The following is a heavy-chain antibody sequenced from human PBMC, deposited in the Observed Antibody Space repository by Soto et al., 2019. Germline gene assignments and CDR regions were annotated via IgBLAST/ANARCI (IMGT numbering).Heavy chain of an antibody. CDR3: AKADYDYIWGSYRLGAFDI. CDR2: ISWNSGSI. J-gene: IGHJ3*02. CDR1: GFTFDDYA. V-gene: IGHV3-9*01. Sequence: GGSLRLSCAASGFTFDDYAMHWVRQAPGKGLEWVSGISWNSGSIGYADSVKGRFTISGDNAKNSLYLQMNSLRAEDTALYYCAKADYDYIWGSYRLGAFDIWGQGTMVTVSS. D-gene: IGHD3-16*02.